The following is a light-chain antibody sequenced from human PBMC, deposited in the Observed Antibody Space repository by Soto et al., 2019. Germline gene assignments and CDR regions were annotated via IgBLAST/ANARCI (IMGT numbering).Light chain of an antibody. Sequence: QSALTQPASVSGSPGQSITISCTGTSSDVGGSNYVSWYQQLPGKAPKLMIYDVSDRPSGVSNRFSGSKSGNTASLTISGVQAEDEADYYCSSYTSSSLYVFGTGNKLTVL. CDR3: SSYTSSSLYV. CDR1: SSDVGGSNY. CDR2: DVS. V-gene: IGLV2-14*01. J-gene: IGLJ1*01.